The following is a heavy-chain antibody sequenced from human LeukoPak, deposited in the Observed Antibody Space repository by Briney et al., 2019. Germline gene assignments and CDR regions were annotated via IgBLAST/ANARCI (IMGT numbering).Heavy chain of an antibody. V-gene: IGHV3-30-3*01. CDR2: ISYDGSNK. Sequence: GGSQRLSCSAAGFTFSSYAMHWVRQAPGKGLEWVAVISYDGSNKYYADSVKGRFTISRDNSKNTLYLQMNSLRAEDTAVYYCARGSAAPATHDYWGQGTLVTVSS. CDR1: GFTFSSYA. CDR3: ARGSAAPATHDY. J-gene: IGHJ4*02. D-gene: IGHD2-15*01.